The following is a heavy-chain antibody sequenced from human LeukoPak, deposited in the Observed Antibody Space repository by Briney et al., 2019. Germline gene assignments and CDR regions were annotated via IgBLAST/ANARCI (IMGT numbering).Heavy chain of an antibody. CDR3: ARKLGRPFDI. CDR2: IYYSGST. J-gene: IGHJ3*02. V-gene: IGHV4-59*01. Sequence: SETLSLTCAVYGGSFSGYYWSWIRQPPGKGLEWIGYIYYSGSTNYNPSLKSRVTISVDTSKNQFPLKLSSVTAADTAVYYCARKLGRPFDIWGQGTMVTVSP. CDR1: GGSFSGYY.